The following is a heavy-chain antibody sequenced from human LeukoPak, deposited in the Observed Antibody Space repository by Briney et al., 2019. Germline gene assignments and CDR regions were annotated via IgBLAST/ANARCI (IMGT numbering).Heavy chain of an antibody. Sequence: PGGSLRLSCAASGFTVFSNYMSWVRQAPGKGLEWVSVIYSDGTTYYADSVQGRFTISRDDSQNTLYLQMNSLTVEDTAVYYCAKRWDSTWSYFDLWGQGTLVTVSS. CDR2: IYSDGTT. D-gene: IGHD1-26*01. CDR3: AKRWDSTWSYFDL. CDR1: GFTVFSNY. V-gene: IGHV3-53*01. J-gene: IGHJ4*02.